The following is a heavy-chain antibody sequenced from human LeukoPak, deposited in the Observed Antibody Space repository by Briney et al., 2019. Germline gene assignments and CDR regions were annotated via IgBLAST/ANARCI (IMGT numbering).Heavy chain of an antibody. D-gene: IGHD3-22*01. V-gene: IGHV4-59*01. Sequence: SETLSLTCTVSGGSISSYYWSWIRQPPGKGLEWIGYIYYSGSTNYNPSLKSRVTISVDTSKNQFSLKLSYVTAADTAVYYCARKVDYYDSSGYYNDAFDIWGQGTMVTVSS. CDR2: IYYSGST. CDR3: ARKVDYYDSSGYYNDAFDI. CDR1: GGSISSYY. J-gene: IGHJ3*02.